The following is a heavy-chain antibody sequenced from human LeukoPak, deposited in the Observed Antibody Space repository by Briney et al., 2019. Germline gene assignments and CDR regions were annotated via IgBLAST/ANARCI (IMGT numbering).Heavy chain of an antibody. D-gene: IGHD6-13*01. CDR3: ASSIGSSWSGRDWFDP. Sequence: SETLSLTCTVSGGSISSGSYYWSRIQQPAGKGLEWIGRIYTSGSTNYNPSLKSRVTISVDTSKNQFSLKLSSVTAADTAVYYCASSIGSSWSGRDWFDPWGQGTLVTVSS. CDR2: IYTSGST. J-gene: IGHJ5*02. V-gene: IGHV4-61*02. CDR1: GGSISSGSYY.